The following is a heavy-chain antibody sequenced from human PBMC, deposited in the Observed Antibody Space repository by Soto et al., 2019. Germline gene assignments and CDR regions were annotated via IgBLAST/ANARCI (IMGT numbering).Heavy chain of an antibody. CDR1: GGSISSSSYY. J-gene: IGHJ5*02. CDR3: ARSQITIVAVDA. V-gene: IGHV4-39*01. D-gene: IGHD3-10*01. Sequence: SETLSLTCTVSGGSISSSSYYWGWIRQPPGKGLEWIGSIYYSGSTYYNPSLKSRVTISVDTSKNQFSLKLSSVTAADTAVYYCARSQITIVAVDAWCQGNLLTISS. CDR2: IYYSGST.